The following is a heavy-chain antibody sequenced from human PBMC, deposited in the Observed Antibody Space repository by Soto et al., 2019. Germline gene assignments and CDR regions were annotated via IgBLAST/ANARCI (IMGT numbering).Heavy chain of an antibody. CDR1: GGSISSSSYY. V-gene: IGHV4-39*01. D-gene: IGHD2-2*01. Sequence: PSETLSLTCTVSGGSISSSSYYWGWIRQPPGKVLEWIGSIYYSGSTYYNPSLKSRVTISVDTSKNQFSLKLSSVTAADTAVYYCARTIDCSSTSCYRYYYYYYYMDVWGKGTTVTVSS. CDR3: ARTIDCSSTSCYRYYYYYYYMDV. CDR2: IYYSGST. J-gene: IGHJ6*03.